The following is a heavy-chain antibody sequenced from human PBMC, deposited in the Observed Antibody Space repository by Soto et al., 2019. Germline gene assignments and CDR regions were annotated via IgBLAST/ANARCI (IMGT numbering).Heavy chain of an antibody. CDR3: AKLQRGAPVSNFDH. Sequence: QVQLVESGGGVVQPGRSLRLSCAASGFNFSTYGMDWVRQVPGKGLEWVAVVSNDGSNKFYADSLKGRFTISRDNSKNILNQQMNRMRAKHTAVYYCAKLQRGAPVSNFDHWGQRTLVTVSS. CDR1: GFNFSTYG. D-gene: IGHD1-26*01. V-gene: IGHV3-30*18. CDR2: VSNDGSNK. J-gene: IGHJ4*02.